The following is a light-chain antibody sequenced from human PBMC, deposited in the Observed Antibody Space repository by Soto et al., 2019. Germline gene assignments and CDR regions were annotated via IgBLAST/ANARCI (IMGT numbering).Light chain of an antibody. CDR2: GAS. Sequence: EGRARRSCRDSQSVSNEFLAWYQQKPGQAPRLLIYGASNRATDVPDRCIGSGSGADLPPTNIRRLRIDAEAYFRPKDRSLPPWTVGRGTKVDIK. CDR3: PKDRSLPPWT. V-gene: IGKV3-20*01. J-gene: IGKJ1*01. CDR1: QSVSNEF.